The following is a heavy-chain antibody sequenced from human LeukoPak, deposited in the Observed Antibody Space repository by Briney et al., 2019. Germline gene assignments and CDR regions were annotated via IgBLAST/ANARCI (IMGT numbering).Heavy chain of an antibody. CDR3: AKEGCSSTSCYPRN. J-gene: IGHJ4*02. CDR2: ISGSGGST. D-gene: IGHD2-2*01. Sequence: GGSLRLSCAASGFTFSSYGMHWVRQAPGKGLEWVSAISGSGGSTYYADSVKGRFTISRDNSKNTLYLQMNSLRAEDTAVYYCAKEGCSSTSCYPRNWGQGTLVTVSS. V-gene: IGHV3-23*01. CDR1: GFTFSSYG.